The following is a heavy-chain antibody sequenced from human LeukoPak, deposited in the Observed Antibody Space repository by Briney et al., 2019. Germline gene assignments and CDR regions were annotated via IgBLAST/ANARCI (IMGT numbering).Heavy chain of an antibody. CDR2: IIPIFGTA. Sequence: GASVKVSCKASGYTFTSYGISWVRQAPGQGLEWMGGIIPIFGTANYAQKFQGRVTITADESTSTAYMELSSLRSEDTAVYYCARDRCSGGSCYSDYFDYWGQGTLVTVSS. V-gene: IGHV1-69*13. D-gene: IGHD2-15*01. J-gene: IGHJ4*02. CDR3: ARDRCSGGSCYSDYFDY. CDR1: GYTFTSYG.